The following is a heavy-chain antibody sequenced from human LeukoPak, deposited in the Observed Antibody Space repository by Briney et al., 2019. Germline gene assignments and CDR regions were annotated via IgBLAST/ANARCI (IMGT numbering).Heavy chain of an antibody. J-gene: IGHJ3*02. CDR2: MCSGGST. Sequence: GGSLRLSCAASGFTVSSNYMSWVRQAPGKGLEWVSVMCSGGSTFYADSVKGRFTISRDNSKNTLYLQMNSLRAEDTAVYYCARGGSSLYAFDIWGQGTMVTVSS. CDR1: GFTVSSNY. V-gene: IGHV3-53*01. D-gene: IGHD2-2*01. CDR3: ARGGSSLYAFDI.